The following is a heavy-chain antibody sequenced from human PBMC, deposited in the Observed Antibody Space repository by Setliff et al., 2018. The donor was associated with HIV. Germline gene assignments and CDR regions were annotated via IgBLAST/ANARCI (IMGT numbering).Heavy chain of an antibody. Sequence: GSLRLSCAASGFTFSSYSMNWVRQTPEKGLEWLSSISSVSTYLYYADSVKGRFTISRDNAKNTLYLQMNDLTVDDTGVYYCGREYYGILTGYYLDHWGQGTLVTVSS. D-gene: IGHD3-9*01. CDR3: GREYYGILTGYYLDH. J-gene: IGHJ4*02. V-gene: IGHV3-21*01. CDR2: ISSVSTYL. CDR1: GFTFSSYS.